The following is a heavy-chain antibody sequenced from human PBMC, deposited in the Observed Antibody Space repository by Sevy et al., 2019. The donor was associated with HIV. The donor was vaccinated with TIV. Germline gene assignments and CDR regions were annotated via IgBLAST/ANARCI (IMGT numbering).Heavy chain of an antibody. J-gene: IGHJ4*02. Sequence: SETLSLTCAVYGGSFSGYYGTWIRQPPGKGLEWIGEIMPGGITNYNPSLKSRVTISIDTSKNQFSLKVKSVTAADTAIYYCARGQWEHPFWGQGTQVTVSS. D-gene: IGHD1-26*01. V-gene: IGHV4-34*01. CDR2: IMPGGIT. CDR3: ARGQWEHPF. CDR1: GGSFSGYY.